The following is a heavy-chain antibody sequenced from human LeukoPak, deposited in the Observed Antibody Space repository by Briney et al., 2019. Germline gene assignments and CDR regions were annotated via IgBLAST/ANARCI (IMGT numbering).Heavy chain of an antibody. J-gene: IGHJ3*02. D-gene: IGHD3-10*01. Sequence: GGSLRLSCAASGFIFSNYGMNWVRQAPGKGLEWVAVISYDGSNKYYADSVKGRFTISRDNSKNTLYLQMNSLRAEDTAVYYCAKEANYYGSGGQGDAFDIWGQGTMVTVSS. CDR1: GFIFSNYG. CDR2: ISYDGSNK. CDR3: AKEANYYGSGGQGDAFDI. V-gene: IGHV3-30*18.